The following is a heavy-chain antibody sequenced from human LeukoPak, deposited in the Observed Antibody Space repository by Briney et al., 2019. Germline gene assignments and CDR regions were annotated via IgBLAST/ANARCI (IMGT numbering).Heavy chain of an antibody. D-gene: IGHD6-13*01. CDR3: ARDLPAAGVD. J-gene: IGHJ4*02. CDR2: INHSGST. Sequence: SETLSLTCAVYGGSFSGYYWSWIRQPPGKGLEWIGEINHSGSTNYNPSLKSRVTISVDTSKNQFSLKLSSVTAADTAVYYCARDLPAAGVDWGQGTLVTVSS. CDR1: GGSFSGYY. V-gene: IGHV4-34*01.